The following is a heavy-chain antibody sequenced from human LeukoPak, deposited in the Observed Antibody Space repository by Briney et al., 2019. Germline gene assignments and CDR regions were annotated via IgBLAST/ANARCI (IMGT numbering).Heavy chain of an antibody. V-gene: IGHV1-8*03. Sequence: ASVKVSCKASGYTFTGYDINWVRQATGQGLEWMGWMNPNSGNTGYAQKFRGRVTITRNTSISTAYMELSSLRSEDTAVYYCVRVMGGPCSITSCYGPNWGQGTLVTVSS. CDR2: MNPNSGNT. CDR3: VRVMGGPCSITSCYGPN. J-gene: IGHJ4*02. D-gene: IGHD2-2*01. CDR1: GYTFTGYD.